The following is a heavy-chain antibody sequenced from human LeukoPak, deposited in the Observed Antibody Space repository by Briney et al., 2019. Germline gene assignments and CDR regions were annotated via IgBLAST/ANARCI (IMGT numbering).Heavy chain of an antibody. CDR1: GFTFSSYE. CDR3: ARELELFAFDI. Sequence: GGSLRLSCAASGFTFSSYEMNWVRQASGKGLEWVSYISSSGSTIYYADSVKGRFTISRDNAKNSLYLQMNSLRAEDTAVYYCARELELFAFDIWGQGTMVTVSS. CDR2: ISSSGSTI. J-gene: IGHJ3*02. D-gene: IGHD1-7*01. V-gene: IGHV3-48*03.